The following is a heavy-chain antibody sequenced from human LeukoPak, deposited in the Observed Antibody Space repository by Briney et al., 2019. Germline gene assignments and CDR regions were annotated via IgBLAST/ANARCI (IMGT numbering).Heavy chain of an antibody. Sequence: GGSLRLSCAASGFTFSSYSMNWVRQAPGKGLEWVSSISSSSSYIYYADSVKGRFTISRDNAKNSLYLQMSSLRAEDTAVYYCARDRTRDAFDIWGKGTMVTVSS. D-gene: IGHD2-8*01. J-gene: IGHJ3*02. V-gene: IGHV3-21*01. CDR1: GFTFSSYS. CDR3: ARDRTRDAFDI. CDR2: ISSSSSYI.